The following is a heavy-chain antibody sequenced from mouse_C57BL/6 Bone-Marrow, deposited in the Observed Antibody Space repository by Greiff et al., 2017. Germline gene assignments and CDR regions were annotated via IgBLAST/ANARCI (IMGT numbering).Heavy chain of an antibody. CDR1: GYTFTSYW. D-gene: IGHD1-1*01. V-gene: IGHV1-61*01. CDR2: IYPSDSET. J-gene: IGHJ4*01. Sequence: VKLQQPGAELVRPGSSVKLSCKASGYTFTSYWMDWVKQRPGQGLEWIGNIYPSDSETHYNQKFKDKATLTVDKSSSTAYMQLSSLTSEDSAVYYCASYGTGAMDYWGQGTSVTVSS. CDR3: ASYGTGAMDY.